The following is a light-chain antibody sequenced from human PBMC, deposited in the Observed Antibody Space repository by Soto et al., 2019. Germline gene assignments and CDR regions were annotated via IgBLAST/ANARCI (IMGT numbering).Light chain of an antibody. CDR1: SSDVGGYNY. V-gene: IGLV2-14*01. J-gene: IGLJ1*01. CDR3: SSYTSSSTRLYV. CDR2: DVS. Sequence: QSVLTQPASVSGSPGQSITISCTGTSSDVGGYNYVSWYQQHPGKAPKLMIYDVSNRPSGVSNRFSGSKSGNTASLTISGLQAEDKADYYCSSYTSSSTRLYVFGTGTKVTVL.